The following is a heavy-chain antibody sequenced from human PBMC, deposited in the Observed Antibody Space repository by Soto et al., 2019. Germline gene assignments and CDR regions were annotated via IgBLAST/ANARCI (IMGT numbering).Heavy chain of an antibody. V-gene: IGHV3-21*02. Sequence: EVQLVESGGGLVKPGGSLRLSCAASGFSFSSFTMNWVRQAPGKGLEWVSSIDTSSTYIYYADSVTGRFTISRDNAKKSVYLQMHNLSAEDTAVYYFAMETVSYFWNGGHMDLFAQWTTVTVSS. D-gene: IGHD3-3*01. J-gene: IGHJ6*02. CDR1: GFSFSSFT. CDR2: IDTSSTYI. CDR3: AMETVSYFWNGGHMDL.